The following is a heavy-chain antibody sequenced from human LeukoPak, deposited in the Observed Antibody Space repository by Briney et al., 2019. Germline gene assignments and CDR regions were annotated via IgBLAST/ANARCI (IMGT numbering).Heavy chain of an antibody. J-gene: IGHJ3*02. V-gene: IGHV5-51*01. D-gene: IGHD2-2*01. CDR2: IYPGDSDT. CDR1: GYSLTSYW. CDR3: ASTVVYCSSTSCYDAFDI. Sequence: GESLKISCKGSGYSLTSYWIGWVRQMPGKGLEWMGIIYPGDSDTRYSPSFQGQVTISADKSISTAYLQWSSLKASDTAMYYCASTVVYCSSTSCYDAFDIWGQGTMVTVSS.